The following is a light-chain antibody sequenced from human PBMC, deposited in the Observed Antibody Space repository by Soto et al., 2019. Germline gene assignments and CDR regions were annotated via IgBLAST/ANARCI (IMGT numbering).Light chain of an antibody. V-gene: IGLV2-8*01. CDR1: SSDVGGYNY. J-gene: IGLJ3*02. CDR3: SSYAGSNNGV. Sequence: QSALTQPRSASGSPGQPVTISCTGTSSDVGGYNYVSWYQQHPGKAPKLMIYEVSKRPSGVPDRFSGSKSGNTASLTVSGLQAEHEADYYCSSYAGSNNGVFGGGTKVTVL. CDR2: EVS.